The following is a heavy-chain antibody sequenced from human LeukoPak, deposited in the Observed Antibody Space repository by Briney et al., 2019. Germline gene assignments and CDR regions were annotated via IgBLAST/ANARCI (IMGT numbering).Heavy chain of an antibody. J-gene: IGHJ3*02. CDR2: ISSSGSTI. CDR1: GFTFSDYY. CDR3: ARVIVTGTDAFDI. D-gene: IGHD1-14*01. V-gene: IGHV3-11*01. Sequence: PGGSLRLSCAASGFTFSDYYMSWIRQAPGKGLEWVSYISSSGSTIYYAESVKGRFTISRDNAKNSLYLQMNSLRAEDTAVYYCARVIVTGTDAFDIWGQGTMVAVSS.